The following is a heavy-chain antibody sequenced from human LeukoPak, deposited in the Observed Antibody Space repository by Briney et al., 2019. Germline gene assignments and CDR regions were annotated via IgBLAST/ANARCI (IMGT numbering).Heavy chain of an antibody. CDR1: RFTLNNAR. J-gene: IGHJ4*02. CDR3: TTVRGFSYGRDF. Sequence: GGSLRLSCAASRFTLNNARMSGVRHAPGKGPECVCRIKSKSDGGTTDYAAPVKGRFTISRDDSKNTLYLQMNSLRTEDTGVYYCTTVRGFSYGRDFWGQGTLVTVSS. V-gene: IGHV3-15*01. CDR2: IKSKSDGGTT. D-gene: IGHD5-18*01.